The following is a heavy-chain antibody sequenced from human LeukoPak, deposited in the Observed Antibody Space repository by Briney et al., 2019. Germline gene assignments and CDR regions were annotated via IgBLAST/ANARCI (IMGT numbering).Heavy chain of an antibody. D-gene: IGHD3-22*01. J-gene: IGHJ4*02. Sequence: GGSLRLSCAASGFTFSDYYMSWLGQAPGKGLEGISYISSSGSTMYYADSVKGRFTISRDNAKNSLYLQMNSLRAEDTAVYYCAREPVYYYDSSAKSPYFDYWGQGTLVTVSS. CDR1: GFTFSDYY. CDR3: AREPVYYYDSSAKSPYFDY. V-gene: IGHV3-11*01. CDR2: ISSSGSTM.